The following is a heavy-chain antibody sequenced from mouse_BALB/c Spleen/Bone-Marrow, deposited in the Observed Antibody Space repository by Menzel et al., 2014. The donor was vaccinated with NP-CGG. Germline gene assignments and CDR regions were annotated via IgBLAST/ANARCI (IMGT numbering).Heavy chain of an antibody. CDR3: ARSAGSSRYWYFDV. Sequence: EVMLVESGPGLVKPSQSLSLTCTVTGYSITSDYAWNWIRQFPGNKLEWMGYISYSDITSYNPSLKSRISITRDTSKNQFFLQLNSVTPEDTATYHCARSAGSSRYWYFDVWGAGTTVTVSS. CDR2: ISYSDIT. CDR1: GYSITSDYA. J-gene: IGHJ1*01. V-gene: IGHV3-2*02. D-gene: IGHD1-1*01.